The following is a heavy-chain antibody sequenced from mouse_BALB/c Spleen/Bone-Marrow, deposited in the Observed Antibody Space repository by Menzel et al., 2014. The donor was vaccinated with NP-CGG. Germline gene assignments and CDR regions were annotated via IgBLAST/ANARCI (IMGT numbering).Heavy chain of an antibody. CDR2: INPGSGGT. CDR3: ARGITTGYFDY. D-gene: IGHD1-1*01. CDR1: GYAFTNYL. Sequence: VKLMESGAELVRPGTSVKVSCKASGYAFTNYLIEWVKQRPGQGLEWIGVINPGSGGTNYNEKFKGKATLTADKSSSTAYMQLSSLTSDDSAVYFCARGITTGYFDYWGQGTTLTASS. V-gene: IGHV1-54*01. J-gene: IGHJ2*01.